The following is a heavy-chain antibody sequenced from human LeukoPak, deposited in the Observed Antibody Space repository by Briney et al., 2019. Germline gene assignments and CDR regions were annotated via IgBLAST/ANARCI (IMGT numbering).Heavy chain of an antibody. CDR3: ARSMRGGDAFDI. CDR1: GGTFSSYA. Sequence: SVTVSCKASGGTFSSYAFSWVRQAPGQGLEWMGGILPIMGTADYAQKFQGRVMITADESTGTAYMELSSLRSEDTAVYYCARSMRGGDAFDIWGQGTMVTVSS. CDR2: ILPIMGTA. D-gene: IGHD3-10*01. V-gene: IGHV1-69*13. J-gene: IGHJ3*02.